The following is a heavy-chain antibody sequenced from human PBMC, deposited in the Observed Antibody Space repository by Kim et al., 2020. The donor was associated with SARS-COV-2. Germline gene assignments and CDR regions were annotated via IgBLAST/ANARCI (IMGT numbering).Heavy chain of an antibody. CDR2: ISHDARSS. CDR1: GFSFSSCA. CDR3: AKDIWDYSGMDV. D-gene: IGHD3-10*01. Sequence: GGSLRLSCAASGFSFSSCAMTWVHQAPGKGLEWVSSISHDARSSHYADSVRGRFTISRDDSKNTLYLQLDSLRGDDTALYYCAKDIWDYSGMDVWGQGTTVTVSS. J-gene: IGHJ6*02. V-gene: IGHV3-23*01.